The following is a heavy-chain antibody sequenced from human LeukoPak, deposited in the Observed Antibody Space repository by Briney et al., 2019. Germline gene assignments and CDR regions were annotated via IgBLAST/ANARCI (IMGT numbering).Heavy chain of an antibody. V-gene: IGHV4-61*01. CDR3: AKYSSGYDLDF. J-gene: IGHJ4*02. CDR1: GGSISSSSYY. D-gene: IGHD5-18*01. Sequence: SETLSLTCTVSGGSISSSSYYWSWIRQPPGKGLEWIGYIYYTGNSNYNPSLKSRVTMSVDTSKNQFSLKLSSVTAADTAVYYCAKYSSGYDLDFWGRGTLVTVSS. CDR2: IYYTGNS.